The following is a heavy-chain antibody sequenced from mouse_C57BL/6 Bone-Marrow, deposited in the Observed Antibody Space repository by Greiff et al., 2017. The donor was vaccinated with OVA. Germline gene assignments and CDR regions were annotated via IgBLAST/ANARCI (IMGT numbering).Heavy chain of an antibody. CDR3: ARDRYGNGDY. V-gene: IGHV5-4*01. CDR1: GFTFSSSA. CDR2: ISDGGSYP. J-gene: IGHJ2*01. D-gene: IGHD2-1*01. Sequence: EVRLVESGGGLVKPGGSLKLSCAASGFTFSSSAMSWVRQTPEKRLEWVATISDGGSYPSYPDNVKGRFTIARDNAKNNPYLQMSHLRSEDTAMYYCARDRYGNGDYWGQGTTLTVS.